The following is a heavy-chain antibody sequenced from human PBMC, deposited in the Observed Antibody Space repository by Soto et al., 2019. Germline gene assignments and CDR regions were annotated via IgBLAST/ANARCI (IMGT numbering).Heavy chain of an antibody. CDR1: GYTFTAYP. CDR2: INAANGDI. CDR3: AKKDSYAAGVYHFDH. D-gene: IGHD3-10*01. Sequence: QVQLVQSGAEVKKPGASVKVSCRASGYTFTAYPLHWVRQAPGQRLEWMGWINAANGDIGYSREFQGRVTITRDTSASTVYMAVSSLTSEDTAVYYCAKKDSYAAGVYHFDHWGQGTLVTVSS. V-gene: IGHV1-3*01. J-gene: IGHJ4*02.